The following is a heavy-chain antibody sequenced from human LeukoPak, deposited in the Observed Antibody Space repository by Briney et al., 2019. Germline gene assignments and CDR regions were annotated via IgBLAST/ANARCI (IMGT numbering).Heavy chain of an antibody. V-gene: IGHV3-48*02. Sequence: GGSLRLSCAASGFAFNTYSMNWVRQAPGKGLQWVSSITTTSTSKYYADSVKGRFTISRDNAKNSLYLHMDSLRDEDTAVYYCVRDAAYSAFNMWGQGTMVTVSS. J-gene: IGHJ3*02. CDR2: ITTTSTSK. D-gene: IGHD4-11*01. CDR3: VRDAAYSAFNM. CDR1: GFAFNTYS.